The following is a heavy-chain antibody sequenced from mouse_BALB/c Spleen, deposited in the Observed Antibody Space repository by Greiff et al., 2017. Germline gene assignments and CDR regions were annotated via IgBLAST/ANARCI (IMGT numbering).Heavy chain of an antibody. CDR1: GYSFTDYN. CDR3: AREGNGYYFDY. J-gene: IGHJ2*01. CDR2: INPSNGRT. D-gene: IGHD2-2*01. Sequence: VQLQQSGPELVKPGASVKVSCKASGYSFTDYNMYWVKQSHGKSLEWIGEINPSNGRTNYNEKFKSKATLTVDKSSSTAYMQLSSLTSEDSAVYYCAREGNGYYFDYWGQGTTRTVSS. V-gene: IGHV1S135*01.